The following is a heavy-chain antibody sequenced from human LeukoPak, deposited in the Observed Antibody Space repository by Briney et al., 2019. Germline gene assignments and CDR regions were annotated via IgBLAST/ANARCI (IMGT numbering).Heavy chain of an antibody. CDR2: ISSSSSYI. V-gene: IGHV3-21*01. Sequence: GGSLRLSCAASGFTFSSYSMNWVRQAPGKGLEWVSSISSSSSYIYYADSVKGRFTISRDNAKNSLYLQMNSLRAEDTAVYYCTRDSPNLIVVVPAASDAFDIWGQGTMVTVSS. CDR1: GFTFSSYS. D-gene: IGHD2-2*01. CDR3: TRDSPNLIVVVPAASDAFDI. J-gene: IGHJ3*02.